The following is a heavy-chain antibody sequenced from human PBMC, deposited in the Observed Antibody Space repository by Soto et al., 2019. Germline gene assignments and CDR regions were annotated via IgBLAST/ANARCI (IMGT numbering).Heavy chain of an antibody. CDR2: IIPIFGTA. Sequence: GASVKVSCKASGGTFSSYAISWVRQAPGQGLEWMGGIIPIFGTANYAQKFQGRVTITADESTSTAYMELSSLRSEDTAVYYCARNQGVAVAGKPRDNWFDPRGQGTLVTVSS. CDR3: ARNQGVAVAGKPRDNWFDP. J-gene: IGHJ5*02. CDR1: GGTFSSYA. V-gene: IGHV1-69*13. D-gene: IGHD6-19*01.